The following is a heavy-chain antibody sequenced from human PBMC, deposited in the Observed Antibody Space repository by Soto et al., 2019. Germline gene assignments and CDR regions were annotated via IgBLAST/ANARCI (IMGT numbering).Heavy chain of an antibody. CDR1: GGSISSKTHY. V-gene: IGHV4-39*01. CDR2: IFYSGST. CDR3: ANSRGGVATARFDY. D-gene: IGHD5-12*01. Sequence: PSETLSLTCIVSGGSISSKTHYWGWIRQPPGKGLKWIGNIFYSGSTYYNQSLKSRVKIYVDTSKNQFYLKLSSVTAADTAVYYCANSRGGVATARFDYWGQGTLVTVSS. J-gene: IGHJ4*02.